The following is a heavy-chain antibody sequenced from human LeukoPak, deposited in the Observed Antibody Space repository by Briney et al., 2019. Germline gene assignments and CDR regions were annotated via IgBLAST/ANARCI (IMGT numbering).Heavy chain of an antibody. V-gene: IGHV3-20*04. D-gene: IGHD6-13*01. CDR2: INWNGGST. CDR1: GXTFDDYG. J-gene: IGHJ4*02. CDR3: ARDGAAAGTFDY. Sequence: SGGSLRLSCEASGXTFDDYGMSWVRQAPGKGLEWVLGINWNGGSTGYAASVKGRFTISRDNAKNSLYLQMNSLRAEDTALYYCARDGAAAGTFDYWGQGTLVTVSS.